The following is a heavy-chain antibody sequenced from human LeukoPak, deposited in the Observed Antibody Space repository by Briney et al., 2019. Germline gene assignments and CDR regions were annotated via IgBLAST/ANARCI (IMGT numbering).Heavy chain of an antibody. J-gene: IGHJ4*02. CDR1: GFTFSSYS. CDR3: ARELAAAGTVLDY. CDR2: ISSSSSYI. Sequence: GGSLRLSCAASGFTFSSYSMNWVRQAPGKGLEWVSSISSSSSYIYYADSVRGRFTTSRDNAKNSLYLQMNSLRAEDTAVYYCARELAAAGTVLDYWGQGTLVTVSS. V-gene: IGHV3-21*01. D-gene: IGHD6-13*01.